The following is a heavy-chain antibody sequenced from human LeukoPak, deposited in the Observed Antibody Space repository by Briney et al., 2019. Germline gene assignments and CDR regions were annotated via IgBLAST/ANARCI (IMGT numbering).Heavy chain of an antibody. CDR2: IYYSGST. CDR3: ARGSYGGSGTY. J-gene: IGHJ4*02. V-gene: IGHV4-30-4*01. D-gene: IGHD3-10*01. CDR1: GGSISSGDYC. Sequence: PSQTLSLTCTVSGGSISSGDYCWSWIRQPPGMGLEWIGYIYYSGSTYYNPSLKSRVTISVDTSKNQFSLKLSSVTAVDTAVYYCARGSYGGSGTYWGQGTLVTVSS.